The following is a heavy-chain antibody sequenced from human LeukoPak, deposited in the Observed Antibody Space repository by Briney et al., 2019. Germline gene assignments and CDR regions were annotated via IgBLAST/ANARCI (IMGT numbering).Heavy chain of an antibody. CDR2: MNPNSGNT. Sequence: ASVKVSCKASGYTFTSYDINWVRQAPGQGLEWMGWMNPNSGNTGYAQKFQGRVTMTRNTSISTAYMELSSLRSEDTAVYYCARGPTQYSSSWLPYYYYGMDVWGQGTTVTVSS. J-gene: IGHJ6*02. CDR3: ARGPTQYSSSWLPYYYYGMDV. V-gene: IGHV1-8*01. D-gene: IGHD6-13*01. CDR1: GYTFTSYD.